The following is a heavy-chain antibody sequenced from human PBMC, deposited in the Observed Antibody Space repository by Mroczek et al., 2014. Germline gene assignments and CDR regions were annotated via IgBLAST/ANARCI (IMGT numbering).Heavy chain of an antibody. CDR2: IWYDGSNK. Sequence: VQLLESGGGVVQPGRSLRLSCAASGFTFSSYGMHWVRQAPGKGLEWVAVIWYDGSNKYYADSVKGRFTISRDNSKNTLYLQMNSLRAEDTAVYYCARDGLESSIAARGLYYYMDVVGTKGPRSPVSS. V-gene: IGHV3-33*01. CDR1: GFTFSSYG. CDR3: ARDGLESSIAARGLYYYMDV. J-gene: IGHJ6*03. D-gene: IGHD6-6*01.